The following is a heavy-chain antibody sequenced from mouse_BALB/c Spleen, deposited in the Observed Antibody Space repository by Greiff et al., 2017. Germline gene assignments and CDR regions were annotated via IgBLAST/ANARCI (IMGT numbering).Heavy chain of an antibody. D-gene: IGHD4-1*01. J-gene: IGHJ2*01. CDR1: GYTFTSYW. CDR3: ATLTGFFDY. Sequence: QVQLQQSGAELAKPGASVKMSCKASGYTFTSYWMHWVKQRPGQGLEWIGYINPSTGYTEYNQKFKDKATLTADKSSSTAYMQLSSLTSEDSADYYCATLTGFFDYWGQGTTLTVSS. V-gene: IGHV1-7*01. CDR2: INPSTGYT.